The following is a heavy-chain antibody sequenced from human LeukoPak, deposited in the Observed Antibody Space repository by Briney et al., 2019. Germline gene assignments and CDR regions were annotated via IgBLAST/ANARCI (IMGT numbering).Heavy chain of an antibody. J-gene: IGHJ4*02. Sequence: GGSLRLSCAASGFTFSSYGMHWVRQAPGKGLEWVSVIIHDGSNKDYADSVKGRFTISRDNSKNTLYLQMNSLRTEDTAVYYCAKVPTGVGSGSYWGQGTLVTVSS. CDR1: GFTFSSYG. V-gene: IGHV3-30*18. CDR3: AKVPTGVGSGSY. CDR2: IIHDGSNK. D-gene: IGHD3-10*01.